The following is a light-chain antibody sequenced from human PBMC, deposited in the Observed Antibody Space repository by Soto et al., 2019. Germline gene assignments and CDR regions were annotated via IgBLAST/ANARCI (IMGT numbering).Light chain of an antibody. J-gene: IGLJ2*01. V-gene: IGLV1-44*01. CDR1: SSNIGSNT. CDR3: AAWDDSLNVV. Sequence: QSVLTLPPSASGTPGQRVTISCSGSSSNIGSNTVNWYQQLPGTAPKLLIYSNNQRPSGVPDRFSGAKSGTSASLAISGLQSEDEADYYCAAWDDSLNVVFGGGTQLTVL. CDR2: SNN.